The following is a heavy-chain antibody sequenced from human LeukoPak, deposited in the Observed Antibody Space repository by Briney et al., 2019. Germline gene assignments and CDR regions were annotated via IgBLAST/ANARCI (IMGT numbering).Heavy chain of an antibody. Sequence: GGSLRLSCAASGFTFSTYAMTWVRQAPGKGLEWVSTISGSGGSTYYADSVKGRFTISRDNSKNTLYLQMNSLRAEDTAMYYCAKAARTTVTYSFDSWGQGTLVTVSS. V-gene: IGHV3-23*01. J-gene: IGHJ4*02. D-gene: IGHD4-17*01. CDR2: ISGSGGST. CDR1: GFTFSTYA. CDR3: AKAARTTVTYSFDS.